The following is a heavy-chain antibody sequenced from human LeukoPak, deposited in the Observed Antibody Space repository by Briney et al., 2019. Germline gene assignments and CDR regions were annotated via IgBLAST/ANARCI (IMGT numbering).Heavy chain of an antibody. D-gene: IGHD3-9*01. CDR2: MKPDGSEI. J-gene: IGHJ4*02. CDR3: VRGADTGYSSDS. Sequence: PGGSLRLSCAASGFTFTTYWMSWVRQAPGKGLEWVANMKPDGSEIFYVDSVKGRFSISRDNAENTLYLQMNSLGVEDTAVYYCVRGADTGYSSDSWGQGTLVTVSS. CDR1: GFTFTTYW. V-gene: IGHV3-7*01.